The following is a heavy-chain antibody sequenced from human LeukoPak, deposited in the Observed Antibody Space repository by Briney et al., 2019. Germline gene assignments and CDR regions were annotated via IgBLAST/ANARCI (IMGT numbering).Heavy chain of an antibody. CDR1: RFTFSSYE. Sequence: GGSQRLSCAASRFTFSSYEMNWLRHAPGKGLEGISYITSSGSTIYYADSVKGRFTISRDTAKNSLYLQMNSLRAEDTAVYYCARVGPSSSAEHYYYGMDVWGQGTTVTVSS. CDR2: ITSSGSTI. V-gene: IGHV3-48*03. J-gene: IGHJ6*02. D-gene: IGHD6-13*01. CDR3: ARVGPSSSAEHYYYGMDV.